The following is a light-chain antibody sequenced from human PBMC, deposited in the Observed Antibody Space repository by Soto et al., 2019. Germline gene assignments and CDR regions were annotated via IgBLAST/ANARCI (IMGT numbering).Light chain of an antibody. CDR2: EAS. V-gene: IGKV3-15*01. CDR1: QSVNSN. J-gene: IGKJ4*01. CDR3: QQYNFWPPLT. Sequence: EIVMTQSPATLSVSPGERATLSCRASQSVNSNLAWYRQKPGQAPRFLISEASTRATGVPARFRGRGSGTECTLTIGSLQSEDSGIYYCQQYNFWPPLTVGGGTKVEIK.